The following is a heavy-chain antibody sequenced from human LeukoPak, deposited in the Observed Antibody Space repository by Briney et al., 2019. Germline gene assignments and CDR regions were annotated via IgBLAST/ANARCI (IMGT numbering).Heavy chain of an antibody. V-gene: IGHV3-7*05. Sequence: PVGSLRLSCAASLSTLSTYWMTWFRQTPGGGLEWVASLKQDGSDKYYVDSVKGRFTISRGNAGNSLYLQMNSLRAEDTAVYYCARETRGPVGSYWGQGTLVTVSS. J-gene: IGHJ4*02. D-gene: IGHD1-26*01. CDR3: ARETRGPVGSY. CDR2: LKQDGSDK. CDR1: LSTLSTYW.